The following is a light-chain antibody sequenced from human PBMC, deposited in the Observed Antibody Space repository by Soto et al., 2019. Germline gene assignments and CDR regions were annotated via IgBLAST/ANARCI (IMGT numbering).Light chain of an antibody. CDR3: QQYNNWPET. J-gene: IGKJ1*01. CDR2: GAS. Sequence: EIVLTQSPGTLSLSPGERATLSCRASQSVSSNLAWYQQKPGQAPRLLIYGASTRATDVPARFSGSGSGTEFTLTISSLQSEDFAVYYCQQYNNWPETFGQRTKVDIK. CDR1: QSVSSN. V-gene: IGKV3-15*01.